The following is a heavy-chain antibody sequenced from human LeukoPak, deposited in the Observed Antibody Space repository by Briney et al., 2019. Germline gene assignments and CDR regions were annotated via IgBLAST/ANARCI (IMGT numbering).Heavy chain of an antibody. CDR3: ARGDYDVLTGYYTPPVDL. CDR2: TNHSGST. CDR1: GGSTSSSDW. J-gene: IGHJ5*02. Sequence: SETLSLTCPVSGGSTSSSDWWTWVRQPPGKGLEWIGETNHSGSTKYNPSLKSRVTISLDTSKNQFSLEVSSVNAADTAVYYCARGDYDVLTGYYTPPVDLWGQGTLVTVSS. D-gene: IGHD3-9*01. V-gene: IGHV4-4*02.